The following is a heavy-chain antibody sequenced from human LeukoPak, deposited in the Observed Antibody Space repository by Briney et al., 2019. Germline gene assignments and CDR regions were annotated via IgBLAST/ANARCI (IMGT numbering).Heavy chain of an antibody. CDR3: AREGGLYSSSWGYFDY. J-gene: IGHJ4*02. V-gene: IGHV3-30*02. Sequence: GGSLRLSCTASGFIFSHYGMHWVRQAPGKGLEWVAVIQNDASTRNYVDSVKGRFTISRDNSENTVFLQMDSLRAEDTAVYYCAREGGLYSSSWGYFDYWGQGTLVTVSS. CDR2: IQNDASTR. D-gene: IGHD6-13*01. CDR1: GFIFSHYG.